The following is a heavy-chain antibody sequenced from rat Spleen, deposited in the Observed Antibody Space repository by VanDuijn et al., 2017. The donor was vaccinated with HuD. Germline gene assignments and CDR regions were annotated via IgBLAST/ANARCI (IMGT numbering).Heavy chain of an antibody. D-gene: IGHD4-3*01. CDR1: GFTFNNYW. CDR2: ISSGGGDT. V-gene: IGHV5-31*01. CDR3: ARQDTSGYSNWFAY. Sequence: EVQLVESGGGLVQPGRSLKLSCVASGFTFNNYWMTWIRQAPKMGLEWVASISSGGGDTYYPDSVRGRFTISRDNTKNTLYLQMDNLRSEDTATYYCARQDTSGYSNWFAYWGQGTLVTVSS. J-gene: IGHJ3*01.